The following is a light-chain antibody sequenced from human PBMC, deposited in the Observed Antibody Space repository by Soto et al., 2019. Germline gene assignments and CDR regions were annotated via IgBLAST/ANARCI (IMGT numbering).Light chain of an antibody. V-gene: IGKV3-11*01. J-gene: IGKJ5*01. Sequence: VLTQSPATLSLSTGERATLSCRASQSVSSYLAWYQQKPGQAPRLLIDDASNRATGIAARFSGSVSGTDFTLTISSLEPEDFSVYYCQQRYNWPITFGQGTRLEIK. CDR2: DAS. CDR1: QSVSSY. CDR3: QQRYNWPIT.